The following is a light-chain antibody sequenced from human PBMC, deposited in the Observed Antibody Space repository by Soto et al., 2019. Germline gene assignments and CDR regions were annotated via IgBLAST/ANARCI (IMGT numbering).Light chain of an antibody. CDR1: QSVSNSY. CDR3: QQYSTSPRG. CDR2: GAS. Sequence: EIVLTQSPATLSLSPGERASLSCRASQSVSNSYLAWYQQNPGQAPRLLIFGASNRATGIPDRFSGSGSGTDFPLTISRLEPEEFAVYYCQQYSTSPRGFGQGTKLEIK. J-gene: IGKJ2*03. V-gene: IGKV3-20*01.